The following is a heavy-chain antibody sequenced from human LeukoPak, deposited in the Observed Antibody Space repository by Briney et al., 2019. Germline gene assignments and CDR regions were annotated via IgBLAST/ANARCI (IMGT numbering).Heavy chain of an antibody. CDR2: IYYSGST. CDR3: ARNHYYDSSGYYYLFDY. V-gene: IGHV4-31*03. CDR1: GGSISSGGYY. D-gene: IGHD3-22*01. Sequence: SETLSLTCTVSGGSISSGGYYWSWIRQHPGKGLEWIGYIYYSGSTYYNPSLKSRVTISVDTSKNQFSLKLSSVTAADTAVYYCARNHYYDSSGYYYLFDYWGQGTLVTVSS. J-gene: IGHJ4*02.